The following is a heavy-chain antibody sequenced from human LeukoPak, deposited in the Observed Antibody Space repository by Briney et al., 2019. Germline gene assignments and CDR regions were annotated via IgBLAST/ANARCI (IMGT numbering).Heavy chain of an antibody. CDR3: AREASGYSGYDYNLDDYYYGMDV. D-gene: IGHD5-12*01. CDR1: GYTFTSYD. CDR2: MNPNSGNT. V-gene: IGHV1-8*01. Sequence: ASVKVSCKASGYTFTSYDINRVRQATGQGLEWMGWMNPNSGNTGYAQKFQGRVTMTRNTSISTAYMELSSLRSEDTAVYYCAREASGYSGYDYNLDDYYYGMDVWGQGTTVTVSS. J-gene: IGHJ6*02.